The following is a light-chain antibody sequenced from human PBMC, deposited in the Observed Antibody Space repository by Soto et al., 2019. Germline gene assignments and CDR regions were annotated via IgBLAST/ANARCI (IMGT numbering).Light chain of an antibody. CDR2: KVS. CDR1: QSLVYSDGHAY. J-gene: IGKJ2*01. CDR3: MQDTPWPPYT. V-gene: IGKV2-30*01. Sequence: DVVMTQSPLSLPVTLGQPASISCRSSQSLVYSDGHAYSNWWHGSAGQSPRRVLYKVSYRDSGVLDRFSGSESGTDFTLKIRRVESEGVGVSYSMQDTPWPPYTFGQETKLEIK.